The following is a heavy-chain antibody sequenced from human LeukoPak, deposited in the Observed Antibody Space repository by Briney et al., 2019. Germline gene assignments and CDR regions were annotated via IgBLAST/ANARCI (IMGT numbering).Heavy chain of an antibody. CDR1: GGSISSGGYS. Sequence: PSETLSLTCAVSGGSISSGGYSWSWIRQPPGKGLEWIGYIYYSGSTYYNPSLKSRVTISVDTSKNQFSLKLSSVTAADTAVYYCAREVSSGPFDYWGQGTLVTVSS. V-gene: IGHV4-30-4*07. CDR2: IYYSGST. D-gene: IGHD3-22*01. CDR3: AREVSSGPFDY. J-gene: IGHJ4*02.